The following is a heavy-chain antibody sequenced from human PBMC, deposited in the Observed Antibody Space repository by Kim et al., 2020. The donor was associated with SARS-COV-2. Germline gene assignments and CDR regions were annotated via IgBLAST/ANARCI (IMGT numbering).Heavy chain of an antibody. Sequence: GGSLRLSCAASGFTFSSYGMHWVRQAPGKGLEWVAVISYDGSNKYYADSVKGRFTISRDNSKNTLYLQMNSLRAEDTAVYYCAKAPRTEDGMDVWGQGTTVTVSS. CDR1: GFTFSSYG. J-gene: IGHJ6*02. CDR2: ISYDGSNK. V-gene: IGHV3-30*18. CDR3: AKAPRTEDGMDV.